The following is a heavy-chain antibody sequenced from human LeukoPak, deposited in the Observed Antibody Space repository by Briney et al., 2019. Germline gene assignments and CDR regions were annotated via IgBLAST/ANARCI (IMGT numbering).Heavy chain of an antibody. CDR1: GYTFTGYY. CDR3: ARGQYYYDSSGRVDAFDI. J-gene: IGHJ3*02. CDR2: INPNSGGT. D-gene: IGHD3-22*01. V-gene: IGHV1-2*02. Sequence: ASVKVSCKASGYTFTGYYMHWVRQAPGQGLEWMGWINPNSGGTNYAQKFQGGVTMTRDTSISTAYMELSRLRSDDTAVYYCARGQYYYDSSGRVDAFDIWGQGTMVTVSS.